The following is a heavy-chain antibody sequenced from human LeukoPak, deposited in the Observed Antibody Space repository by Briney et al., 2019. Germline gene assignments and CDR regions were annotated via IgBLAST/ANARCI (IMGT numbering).Heavy chain of an antibody. CDR1: GFTFSNAW. Sequence: GGSLRLSCAASGFTFSNAWMSWVRQAPGKGLEWVGRIKSKTDGGTTDYAAPVKGRFTISRDDSKNTLYLQMNSLKTEDTAVYYCADSSGYYSPFDYWGRGTLVTVSS. D-gene: IGHD3-22*01. CDR2: IKSKTDGGTT. J-gene: IGHJ4*02. V-gene: IGHV3-15*01. CDR3: ADSSGYYSPFDY.